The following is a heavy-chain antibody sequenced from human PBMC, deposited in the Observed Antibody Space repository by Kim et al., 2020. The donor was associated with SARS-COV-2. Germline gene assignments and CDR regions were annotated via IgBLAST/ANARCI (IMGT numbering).Heavy chain of an antibody. CDR3: AKDRWELRTPFDY. Sequence: GGSLRLSWSASGFTFSSYAMSWVRQAPGKGLEWVSAISGSGGSIYYADSVKGRFTISRDNSKNTLYLQMNSLRAEDTAVYYCAKDRWELRTPFDYWGQGTLVTVSS. V-gene: IGHV3-23*01. J-gene: IGHJ4*02. CDR2: ISGSGGSI. CDR1: GFTFSSYA. D-gene: IGHD2-15*01.